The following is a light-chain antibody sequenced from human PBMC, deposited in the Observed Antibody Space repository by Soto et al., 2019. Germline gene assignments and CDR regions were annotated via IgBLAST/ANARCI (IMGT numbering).Light chain of an antibody. CDR1: RSNIGSNY. Sequence: QSVLTQPPSASGTPGQRVTISCSGSRSNIGSNYVYWYQQLPGTAPRLLIYRNDQRPSGVPDRFSDSKSGTSASLAISGLRSDDEADYYCAAWDDTLSGVVFGGGTKLTVL. CDR3: AAWDDTLSGVV. J-gene: IGLJ3*02. CDR2: RND. V-gene: IGLV1-47*01.